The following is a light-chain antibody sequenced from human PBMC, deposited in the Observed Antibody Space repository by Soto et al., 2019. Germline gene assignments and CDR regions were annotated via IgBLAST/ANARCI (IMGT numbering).Light chain of an antibody. V-gene: IGKV3-11*01. CDR2: DAS. CDR1: QSVSSY. Sequence: EIVVTQSPATLSLSPGERATLSCRASQSVSSYLAWYQQKPGQAPRLLIYDASNRAPGIPARFSGSGSGTDFALTISSLEPEDFAVIYCQQSSHWQCDTFGGGTMVEFK. CDR3: QQSSHWQCDT. J-gene: IGKJ4*01.